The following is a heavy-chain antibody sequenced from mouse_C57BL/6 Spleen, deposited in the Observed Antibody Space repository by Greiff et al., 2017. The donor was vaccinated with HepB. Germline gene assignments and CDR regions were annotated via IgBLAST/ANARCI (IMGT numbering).Heavy chain of an antibody. CDR1: GFTFSSYG. CDR3: ARHGDYDGYAMDY. V-gene: IGHV5-6*01. Sequence: EVKLVESGGDLVKPGGSLKLSCAASGFTFSSYGMSWVRQTPDKRLEWVATISSGGSYTYYPDSVKGRFTISRDNAKNTLYLQMSSLKSEDTAMYYCARHGDYDGYAMDYWGQGTSVTVSS. CDR2: ISSGGSYT. D-gene: IGHD2-3*01. J-gene: IGHJ4*01.